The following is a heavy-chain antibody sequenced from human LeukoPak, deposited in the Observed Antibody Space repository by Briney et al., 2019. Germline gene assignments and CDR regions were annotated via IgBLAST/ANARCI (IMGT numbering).Heavy chain of an antibody. V-gene: IGHV3-11*04. Sequence: GGSLRLSCAASGFTFSDYYMSWIRQAPGKGLEWVSYISSSGSTIYYADSVKGRFTISRANAKNSLYLQMNSLRAEDTAVYYCARDIPIAVAGSGPFDYWGQGTLVTVSS. CDR2: ISSSGSTI. CDR3: ARDIPIAVAGSGPFDY. J-gene: IGHJ4*02. D-gene: IGHD6-19*01. CDR1: GFTFSDYY.